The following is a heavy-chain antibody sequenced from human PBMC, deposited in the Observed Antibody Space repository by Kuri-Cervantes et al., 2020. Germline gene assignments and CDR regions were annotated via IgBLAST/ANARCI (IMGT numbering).Heavy chain of an antibody. D-gene: IGHD4-17*01. CDR3: ARDMTTVTTDAFDI. CDR1: GFTVSSNY. CDR2: IYSGDT. J-gene: IGHJ3*02. V-gene: IGHV3-53*01. Sequence: GGSLRLSCAASGFTVSSNYMSWVRQAPGRGLEWVSIIYSGDTYYTDSVKGRFTISRDDSMNTLYLQMNSLRAEDSAVYYCARDMTTVTTDAFDIWGQGTKVTVSS.